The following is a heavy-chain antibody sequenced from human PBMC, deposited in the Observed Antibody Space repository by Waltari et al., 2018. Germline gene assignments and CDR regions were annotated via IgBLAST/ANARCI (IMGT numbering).Heavy chain of an antibody. J-gene: IGHJ4*02. Sequence: QVELLESGPGLVKPSRTLFLTCTVSADSLNSRAFYWNWIRQPPGQGLEFVGYISHTGNAYSNPSLKGRVTISMDTSKRQFSLKLNSVTAADTAVYYCARGGAAVTRPFDYWGQGTLVTVSS. D-gene: IGHD4-17*01. CDR1: ADSLNSRAFY. CDR3: ARGGAAVTRPFDY. CDR2: ISHTGNA. V-gene: IGHV4-30-4*08.